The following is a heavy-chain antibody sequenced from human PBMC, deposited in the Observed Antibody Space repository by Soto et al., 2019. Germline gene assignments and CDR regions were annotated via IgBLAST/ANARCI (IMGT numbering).Heavy chain of an antibody. J-gene: IGHJ2*01. CDR2: ISYDGSNK. V-gene: IGHV3-30-3*01. CDR1: GFTFSSYA. Sequence: GGSLRLSCAASGFTFSSYAMHWVRQAPGKGLEWVAVISYDGSNKYYADSVKGRFTISRDNSKNTLYLQMNSLRAEDTAVYYCARDPGPLTIYWYFDLWGRGTLVTVSS. CDR3: ARDPGPLTIYWYFDL. D-gene: IGHD3-3*01.